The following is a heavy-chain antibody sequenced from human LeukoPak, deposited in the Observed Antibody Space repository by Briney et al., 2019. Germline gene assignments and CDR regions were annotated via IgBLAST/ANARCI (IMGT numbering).Heavy chain of an antibody. V-gene: IGHV7-4-1*02. CDR2: INTNTGNP. D-gene: IGHD6-13*01. Sequence: ASVKVSCKASGGTFSSYAISWVRQAPGQGLEWMGWINTNTGNPTYAQGFTGRFVFSLDTSVSTAYLQISSLKAEDTAVYYCARDSYSSSWYFDPWGQGTLVTVSS. CDR1: GGTFSSYA. J-gene: IGHJ5*02. CDR3: ARDSYSSSWYFDP.